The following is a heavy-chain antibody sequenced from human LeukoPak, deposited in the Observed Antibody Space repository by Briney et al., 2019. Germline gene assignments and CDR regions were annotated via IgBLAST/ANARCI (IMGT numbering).Heavy chain of an antibody. D-gene: IGHD1-20*01. CDR2: IYSSGST. CDR1: GGSISSYY. Sequence: TSETLSLTCTVSGGSISSYYWSWIRQPPGKGLEWIGYIYSSGSTNYNPSLKSRVTISVDTSKNQFSLKLSSVTAADTAVYYCARGHLTGRGYFDYWGQGTLVTVSS. J-gene: IGHJ4*02. CDR3: ARGHLTGRGYFDY. V-gene: IGHV4-59*01.